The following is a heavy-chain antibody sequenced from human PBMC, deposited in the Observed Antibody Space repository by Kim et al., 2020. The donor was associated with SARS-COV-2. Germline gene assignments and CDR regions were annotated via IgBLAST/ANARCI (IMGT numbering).Heavy chain of an antibody. CDR3: ARAPTVLLWFGAPGAFDI. CDR2: ISTSGST. Sequence: SETLSLICTVSGGSISSGSYYWNWIRQPAGKGLEWIGRISTSGSTNYNPSLKSRVTISVDTSKNQFSLKLSSVTAADTAVYYCARAPTVLLWFGAPGAFDIWGQGTMVTVSS. CDR1: GGSISSGSYY. V-gene: IGHV4-61*02. D-gene: IGHD3-10*01. J-gene: IGHJ3*02.